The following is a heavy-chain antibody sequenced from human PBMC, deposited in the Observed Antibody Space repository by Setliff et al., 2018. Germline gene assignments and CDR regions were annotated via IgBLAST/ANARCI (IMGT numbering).Heavy chain of an antibody. CDR2: IYYSGST. V-gene: IGHV4-39*07. D-gene: IGHD6-19*01. CDR1: GGSISSSSYY. CDR3: ARGYGWSAANDY. Sequence: PSETLSLTCTVSGGSISSSSYYWGWIRQPPGKGLEWIGSIYYSGSTYYNPSLKSRVTISVDTSKNQFSLKLSSVTAADTAVYYCARGYGWSAANDYWGQGTLVTVSS. J-gene: IGHJ4*02.